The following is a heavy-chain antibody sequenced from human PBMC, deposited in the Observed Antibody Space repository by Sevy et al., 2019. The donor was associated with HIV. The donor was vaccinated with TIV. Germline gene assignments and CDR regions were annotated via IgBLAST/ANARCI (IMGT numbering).Heavy chain of an antibody. V-gene: IGHV1-24*01. J-gene: IGHJ4*02. CDR2: FDPEDDER. CDR3: ATTRDYYENSGSPFDY. D-gene: IGHD3-22*01. CDR1: GYTLTEFS. Sequence: ASVKVSCKVSGYTLTEFSMHLVRQAPGKGLEWMGTFDPEDDERIYAQKFQGRVTMTEDTSTDTAYMELSSLRPEDTAVYYCATTRDYYENSGSPFDYWGQGSLVTVSS.